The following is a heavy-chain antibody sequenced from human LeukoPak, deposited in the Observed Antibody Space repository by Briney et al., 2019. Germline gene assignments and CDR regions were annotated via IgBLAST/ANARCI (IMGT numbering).Heavy chain of an antibody. J-gene: IGHJ5*02. CDR2: IYYSGST. V-gene: IGHV4-59*01. D-gene: IGHD5-12*01. CDR3: ARGLRIDNWFDP. CDR1: GGSISSYY. Sequence: SETLSLTCTVSGGSISSYYWSWIRQPPGKGLEWIGHIYYSGSTNYNPSLKSRVTISVDTSKNQFSLKLSSVTAADTAVYYCARGLRIDNWFDPRGQGTLVTVSS.